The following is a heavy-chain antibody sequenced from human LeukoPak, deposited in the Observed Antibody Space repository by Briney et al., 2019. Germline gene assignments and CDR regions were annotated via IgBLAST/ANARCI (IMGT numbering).Heavy chain of an antibody. CDR3: ARVPRRGIAAAGTQDV. Sequence: SETLSLTCAVYGGSFSGYYWSWIRQPPGKGLEWIGEINHSGSTNYNPSLKSRVTISVDTSKNQFSLKLSSVTAADTAVYHCARVPRRGIAAAGTQDVWGKGTTVTVSS. V-gene: IGHV4-34*01. J-gene: IGHJ6*04. D-gene: IGHD6-13*01. CDR2: INHSGST. CDR1: GGSFSGYY.